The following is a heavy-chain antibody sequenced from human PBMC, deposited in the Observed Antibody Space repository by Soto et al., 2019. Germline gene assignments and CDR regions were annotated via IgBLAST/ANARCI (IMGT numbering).Heavy chain of an antibody. D-gene: IGHD1-7*01. CDR2: IYHSGST. V-gene: IGHV4-38-2*02. Sequence: PSETLSLTCAVSGYSISSGYYWGWIRQPPGKGLEWIGSIYHSGSTYYNPSLKSRVTISVDTSKNQFSLKLSSVTAADTAVYYCARDGVDTSITGTTDYWGQGTLVTVSS. J-gene: IGHJ4*02. CDR3: ARDGVDTSITGTTDY. CDR1: GYSISSGYY.